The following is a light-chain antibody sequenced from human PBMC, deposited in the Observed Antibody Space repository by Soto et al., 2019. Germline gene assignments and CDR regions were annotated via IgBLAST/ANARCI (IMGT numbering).Light chain of an antibody. CDR1: SSDVGSYNL. V-gene: IGLV2-23*02. CDR2: EVS. J-gene: IGLJ1*01. CDR3: CSYAGTSTYV. Sequence: QSALTQPVSVSGSPGQPITISCTGTSSDVGSYNLVSWYQQHPGKAPKLLIYEVSKRASGVSGRFSASKSGNTASLTISRLQAEDEADYYCCSYAGTSTYVFGIGTKLTVL.